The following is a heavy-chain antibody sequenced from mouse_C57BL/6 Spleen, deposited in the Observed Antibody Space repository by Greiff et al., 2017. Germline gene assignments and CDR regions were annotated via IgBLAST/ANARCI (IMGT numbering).Heavy chain of an antibody. CDR3: ARIYYYGSSPGLDY. CDR2: IYPGSGCT. CDR1: GYTFTSYW. Sequence: QVQLQQSGAELVKPGASVKMSCKASGYTFTSYWITWVKQRPGQGLEWIGDIYPGSGCTNYNEKFKSKATLTVDTSSSTAYMQLSSLTSEDSAVYYGARIYYYGSSPGLDYWGQGTTLTVSS. J-gene: IGHJ2*01. V-gene: IGHV1-55*01. D-gene: IGHD1-1*01.